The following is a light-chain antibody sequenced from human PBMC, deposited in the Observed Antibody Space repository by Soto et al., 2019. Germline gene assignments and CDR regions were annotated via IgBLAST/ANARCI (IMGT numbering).Light chain of an antibody. CDR1: SSDVGGYNY. CDR2: EVT. CDR3: SSYASINTVL. Sequence: QSALTQPASVSGSPGQSITISCNGTSSDVGGYNYVSWYQQHPGEAPKLMIYEVTKRPSGASNRFSGSRSGNTASLTISGLQADDEADYYCSSYASINTVLFGGGTKLTVL. V-gene: IGLV2-14*01. J-gene: IGLJ2*01.